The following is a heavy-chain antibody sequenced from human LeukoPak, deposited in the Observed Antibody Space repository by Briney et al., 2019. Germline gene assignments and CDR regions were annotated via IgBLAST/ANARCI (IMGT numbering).Heavy chain of an antibody. CDR3: ARGRLMVRGVIHSTPYYFDY. Sequence: PSETLSLTCAVYGGSFSGYYWSWIRQPPGKGLEWIGEINHSGSTNYNPSLKSRVTISVDTSKNQFSLKLSSVTAADTAVYYCARGRLMVRGVIHSTPYYFDYWGQGTLVTVSS. D-gene: IGHD3-10*01. V-gene: IGHV4-34*01. J-gene: IGHJ4*02. CDR1: GGSFSGYY. CDR2: INHSGST.